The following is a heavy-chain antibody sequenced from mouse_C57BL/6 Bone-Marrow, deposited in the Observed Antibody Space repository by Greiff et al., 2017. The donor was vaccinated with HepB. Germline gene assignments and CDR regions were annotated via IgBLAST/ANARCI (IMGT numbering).Heavy chain of an antibody. CDR1: GFTFSSYG. CDR3: ERWPLDY. CDR2: ISSGGSYT. J-gene: IGHJ2*01. Sequence: EVQLVESGGDLVKPGGSLKLSCAASGFTFSSYGMSWVRQTPDKRLEWVATISSGGSYTYYPDSVKGRFTISRDNAKNTLYLQMSSLKSEDTAMYYSERWPLDYWGQGTTLTVSS. V-gene: IGHV5-6*01.